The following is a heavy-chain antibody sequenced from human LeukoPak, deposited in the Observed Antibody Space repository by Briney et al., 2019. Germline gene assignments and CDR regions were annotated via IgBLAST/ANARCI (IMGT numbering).Heavy chain of an antibody. Sequence: AGGSLRLSCAASGFTFSSYSMNWVRQAPGKGLEWVGRIKRKSDGGTTEYGEPVKGRFTISRDDSENTLYLQMNSLKTEDTAVYYCTTVAYTAFDPWGQGALVTVSS. J-gene: IGHJ5*02. CDR2: IKRKSDGGTT. D-gene: IGHD3-16*01. V-gene: IGHV3-15*01. CDR3: TTVAYTAFDP. CDR1: GFTFSSYS.